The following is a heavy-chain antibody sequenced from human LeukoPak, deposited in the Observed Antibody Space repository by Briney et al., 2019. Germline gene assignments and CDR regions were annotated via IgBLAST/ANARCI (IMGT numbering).Heavy chain of an antibody. D-gene: IGHD3-3*01. CDR3: ARDGVVDFWISYGTYNYYYYMDV. Sequence: PGGSLRLSCAASGFTFSSHGMHWVRQAPGKGLEWVSIIWYDGSDEYYADSVKGRFTISRDNAKNSLYLQMNNLRVEDTAVYYCARDGVVDFWISYGTYNYYYYMDVWGKGTTVTVSS. J-gene: IGHJ6*03. CDR1: GFTFSSHG. V-gene: IGHV3-33*01. CDR2: IWYDGSDE.